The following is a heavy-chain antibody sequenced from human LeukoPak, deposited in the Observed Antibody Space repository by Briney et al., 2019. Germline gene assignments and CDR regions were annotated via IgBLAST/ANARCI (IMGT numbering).Heavy chain of an antibody. J-gene: IGHJ4*02. Sequence: PSETLSLTCAVYGGSFSGYYWSWIRQPPGKGLEWIGEINHSGSTNYNPSLKSRVTISVDTSKNQFSLKLSSVTAADTAVYYCARQSYDYFDYWGQGTLVTVSS. D-gene: IGHD1-26*01. CDR3: ARQSYDYFDY. CDR2: INHSGST. V-gene: IGHV4-34*01. CDR1: GGSFSGYY.